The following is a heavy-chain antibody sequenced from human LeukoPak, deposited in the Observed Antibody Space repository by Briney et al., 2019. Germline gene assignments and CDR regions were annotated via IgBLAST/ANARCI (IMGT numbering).Heavy chain of an antibody. CDR3: ARRPREYSSNSTANFDY. D-gene: IGHD6-6*01. Sequence: PSETLSFTCTVSGGSISSSSYYWGGIRQPPGKGLEWTGSIYYSRTAYYNPSLKSRVTISVDTSKNQFSLKLSSVTAADTAVYYCARRPREYSSNSTANFDYWGQGTLVTVSS. CDR1: GGSISSSSYY. J-gene: IGHJ4*02. CDR2: IYYSRTA. V-gene: IGHV4-39*01.